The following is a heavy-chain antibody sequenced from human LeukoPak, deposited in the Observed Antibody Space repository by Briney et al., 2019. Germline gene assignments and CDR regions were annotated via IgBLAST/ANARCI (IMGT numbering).Heavy chain of an antibody. D-gene: IGHD3-16*01. CDR2: INPNSGGT. CDR3: ARVGGSYGGDIDC. J-gene: IGHJ4*02. Sequence: ASVKVSCKASGYTFTGYYMHWVRQAPGQGLEWMGWINPNSGGTNYAQKFQGRVTMTRDTSISTAYMELSRLRSDDTAVYYCARVGGSYGGDIDCWGQGTLVTVSS. CDR1: GYTFTGYY. V-gene: IGHV1-2*02.